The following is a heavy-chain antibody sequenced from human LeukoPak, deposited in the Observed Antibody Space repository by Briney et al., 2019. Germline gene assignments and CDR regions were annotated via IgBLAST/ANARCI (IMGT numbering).Heavy chain of an antibody. CDR3: AREVVSAAKYDY. Sequence: SQTLSLTCTVSGGAISSGSYYWSWIRQPAGKGLEWIGRIYTSGSTNYNPSLKSRVTISVDTSKNQFSLKLSSVTAPDTAVYYCAREVVSAAKYDYWGQGTLVTVSS. V-gene: IGHV4-61*02. D-gene: IGHD2-2*01. CDR2: IYTSGST. CDR1: GGAISSGSYY. J-gene: IGHJ4*02.